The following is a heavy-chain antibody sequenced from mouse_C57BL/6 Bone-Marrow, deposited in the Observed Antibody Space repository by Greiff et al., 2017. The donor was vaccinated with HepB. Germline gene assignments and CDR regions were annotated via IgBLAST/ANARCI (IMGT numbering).Heavy chain of an antibody. J-gene: IGHJ2*01. Sequence: EVKLVESGGGLVQPKGSLKLSCAASGFSFNTYAMNWVRQAPGKGLEWVARIRSKSNNYATYYADSVKDRFTISRDDSESMLYLQMNNLKTEDTAMYYCVRHEDYGSSYSFDYWGQGTTLTVSS. CDR2: IRSKSNNYAT. D-gene: IGHD1-1*01. CDR1: GFSFNTYA. V-gene: IGHV10-1*01. CDR3: VRHEDYGSSYSFDY.